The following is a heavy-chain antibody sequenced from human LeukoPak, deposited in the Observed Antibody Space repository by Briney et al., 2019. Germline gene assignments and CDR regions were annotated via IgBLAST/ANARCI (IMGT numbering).Heavy chain of an antibody. CDR3: AKDYGYGRDGYNPGEFDY. J-gene: IGHJ4*02. Sequence: GGSLKLSCAASGFTFSSYGMHWVRQAPGKGLEWVAVISYDGSNKYYADSVKGRFTISRDNSKNTLYLQMNSLRAEDTAVYYCAKDYGYGRDGYNPGEFDYWGQGTLVTVSS. CDR1: GFTFSSYG. D-gene: IGHD5-24*01. CDR2: ISYDGSNK. V-gene: IGHV3-30*18.